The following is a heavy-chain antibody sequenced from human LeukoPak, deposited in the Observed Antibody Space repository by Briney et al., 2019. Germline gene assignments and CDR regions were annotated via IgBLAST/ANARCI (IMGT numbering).Heavy chain of an antibody. CDR3: ARGTQLRYFDFDI. Sequence: PSETLSLTCTVSGGSISSYYWSWIRQPPGKGLEWIGYIYYSGSTNYNPSLKSRVTISVDTSKNQFSLKLSSVTAADTAVYYCARGTQLRYFDFDIWGQGTMVTVSS. CDR1: GGSISSYY. J-gene: IGHJ3*02. D-gene: IGHD3-9*01. V-gene: IGHV4-59*01. CDR2: IYYSGST.